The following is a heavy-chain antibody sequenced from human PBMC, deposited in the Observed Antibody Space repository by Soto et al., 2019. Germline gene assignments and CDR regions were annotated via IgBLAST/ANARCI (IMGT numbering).Heavy chain of an antibody. Sequence: PSETLSLTCTVSGGSISSGGYYWSWIRQHPGKGPEWIGYIYYSGSTYYNPSLKSRVTISVDTSKNQFSLKLSSVTAADTAVYYCASARGEYYDFWSGYGPLMDVWGKGTTVTVSS. J-gene: IGHJ6*03. V-gene: IGHV4-31*03. CDR3: ASARGEYYDFWSGYGPLMDV. CDR2: IYYSGST. CDR1: GGSISSGGYY. D-gene: IGHD3-3*01.